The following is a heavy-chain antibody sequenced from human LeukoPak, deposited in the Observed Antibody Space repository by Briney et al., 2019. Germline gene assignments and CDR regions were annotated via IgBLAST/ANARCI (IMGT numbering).Heavy chain of an antibody. CDR2: IIPIFGTA. CDR3: ALAVGGVNWFDP. D-gene: IGHD3-16*01. CDR1: GGTFSSYA. J-gene: IGHJ5*02. Sequence: GASVKVSCKASGGTFSSYAISWVRQAPGQGLEWMGGIIPIFGTANYAQKFRGRVTITADESTSTAYMELSSLRSEDMAVYYCALAVGGVNWFDPWGQETLVTVSS. V-gene: IGHV1-69*13.